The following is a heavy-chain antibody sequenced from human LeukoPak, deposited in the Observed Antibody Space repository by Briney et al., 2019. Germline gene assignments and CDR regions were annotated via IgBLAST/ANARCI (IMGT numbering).Heavy chain of an antibody. D-gene: IGHD6-13*01. V-gene: IGHV4-38-2*02. CDR2: IYYSGST. Sequence: SETLSLTCTVSGYSISSGYYWGWIRQPPGKGLEWIGSIYYSGSTYYNPSLKSRVTISVDTSKNQFSLKLSSVTAADTAVYYCAISYSSSWYGLEYFQHWGQGTLVTVSS. CDR1: GYSISSGYY. J-gene: IGHJ1*01. CDR3: AISYSSSWYGLEYFQH.